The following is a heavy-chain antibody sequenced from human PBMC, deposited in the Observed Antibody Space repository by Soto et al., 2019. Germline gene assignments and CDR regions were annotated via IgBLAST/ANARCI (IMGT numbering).Heavy chain of an antibody. Sequence: SETLSLTCTVSGASIISSSYYWGWIRQPPGKGLEWIGSINYSGSAYYNPSLKSRGTISADTPKNQFSLKLRSVTAADTAVYYCARDRLAVAGKGGWFDPRGPETLVTVSS. D-gene: IGHD6-19*01. CDR3: ARDRLAVAGKGGWFDP. CDR1: GASIISSSYY. CDR2: INYSGSA. J-gene: IGHJ5*02. V-gene: IGHV4-39*02.